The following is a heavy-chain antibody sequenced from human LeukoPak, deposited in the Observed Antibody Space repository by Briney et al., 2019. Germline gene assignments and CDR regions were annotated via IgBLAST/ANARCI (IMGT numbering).Heavy chain of an antibody. CDR2: INTNTGNP. Sequence: ASVKVSCKASGYTFTSYAMNWVRQAPGQGLEWMGWINTNTGNPTYAQGFTGRFVFSLDTSVSTAYLQISSLKAEDTAVYYCARRRDGYNYNYYYYMDVWGKGTTVTVSS. V-gene: IGHV7-4-1*02. CDR3: ARRRDGYNYNYYYYMDV. J-gene: IGHJ6*03. CDR1: GYTFTSYA. D-gene: IGHD5-24*01.